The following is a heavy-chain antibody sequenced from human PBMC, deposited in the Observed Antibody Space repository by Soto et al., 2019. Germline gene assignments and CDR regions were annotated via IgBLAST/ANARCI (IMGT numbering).Heavy chain of an antibody. CDR2: INHSGST. V-gene: IGHV4-34*01. J-gene: IGHJ4*02. Sequence: QVQLQQWGAGLLKPSETLSLTCAVYGGSFSGYYWSWIRQPPGKGLEWIGEINHSGSTNYNPSLKSRVTISVDTSKNQFSLKLSSVTAADTAVYYCARAFYGDYAYFDYWGQGTLVTVSS. CDR1: GGSFSGYY. D-gene: IGHD4-17*01. CDR3: ARAFYGDYAYFDY.